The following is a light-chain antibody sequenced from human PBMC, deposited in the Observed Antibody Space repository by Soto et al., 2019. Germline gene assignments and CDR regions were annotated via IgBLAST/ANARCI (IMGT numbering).Light chain of an antibody. CDR3: QHYDSYPYT. Sequence: DIHMDQSPSALSASVGDRVTITCRASQDVSHWLAWYQQKPGQAPKLVIYKASSLESGVPSRFSGRGSGTEFTLTIRDLQPDDFATYYCQHYDSYPYTFRQGTSLEIK. CDR2: KAS. V-gene: IGKV1-5*03. CDR1: QDVSHW. J-gene: IGKJ2*01.